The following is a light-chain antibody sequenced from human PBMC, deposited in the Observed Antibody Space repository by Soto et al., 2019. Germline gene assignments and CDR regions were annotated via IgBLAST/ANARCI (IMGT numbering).Light chain of an antibody. CDR3: QQRSNWPIT. V-gene: IGKV3-11*01. Sequence: DILLTRSPATLSLSPWERATLSCMASQSVSSYLAWYQQKPGQAPRLLIYDASNRATGIPARFSGSGSGTDFTLTISSLEPEDFAVYYCQQRSNWPITFGQGTRLEI. CDR1: QSVSSY. J-gene: IGKJ5*01. CDR2: DAS.